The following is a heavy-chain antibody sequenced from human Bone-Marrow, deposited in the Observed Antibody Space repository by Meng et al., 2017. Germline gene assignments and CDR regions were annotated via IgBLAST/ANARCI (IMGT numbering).Heavy chain of an antibody. CDR2: ISSSGSTV. V-gene: IGHV3-48*03. CDR1: GFTFSDYE. CDR3: ARLGYCSGGSCYSLDY. D-gene: IGHD2-15*01. Sequence: GESLKISCAASGFTFSDYEMNWVRQAPGKGLEWVSYISSSGSTVFYADSVKGRFNISRDNGENSLYLQMSSLRDDDMAVYYCARLGYCSGGSCYSLDYWGQGALVTVSS. J-gene: IGHJ4*02.